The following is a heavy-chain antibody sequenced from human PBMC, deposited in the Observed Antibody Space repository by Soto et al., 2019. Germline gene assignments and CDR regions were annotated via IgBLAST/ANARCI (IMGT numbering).Heavy chain of an antibody. J-gene: IGHJ4*02. CDR3: ARNRIGTYSGLDFDY. D-gene: IGHD6-13*01. CDR2: IIPIFGTA. Sequence: SVKVSCKASGGTFSSYAISWVRQAPGRGLEWMGGIIPIFGTANYAQKFQGRVTITADKSTSTAYMELSSLRSEDTAVYYCARNRIGTYSGLDFDYWGQGTLVTVSS. V-gene: IGHV1-69*06. CDR1: GGTFSSYA.